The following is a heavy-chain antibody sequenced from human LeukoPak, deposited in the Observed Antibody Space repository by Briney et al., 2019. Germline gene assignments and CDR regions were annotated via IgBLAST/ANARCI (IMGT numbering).Heavy chain of an antibody. Sequence: SETLSLTCTLSGGSLTRGAYSWSWIRQPPGKGLEWIGYIYYSGSTNYNPSLKSRVTISVDTSKNQFSLKLSSVTAADTAVYYCARAPGGWYLGYYYYYYMDVWGKGTTVTVSS. CDR2: IYYSGST. J-gene: IGHJ6*03. D-gene: IGHD6-19*01. CDR1: GGSLTRGAYS. CDR3: ARAPGGWYLGYYYYYYMDV. V-gene: IGHV4-61*08.